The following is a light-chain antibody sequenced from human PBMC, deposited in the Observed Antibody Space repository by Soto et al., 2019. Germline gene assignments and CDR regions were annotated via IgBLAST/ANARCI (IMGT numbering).Light chain of an antibody. J-gene: IGKJ2*01. V-gene: IGKV1-39*01. CDR1: QGISSF. CDR3: QQTYSSPYT. Sequence: DIQMTQSPSSLSASVGDRVTITCRASQGISSFLNWYHQKPGKAPKLLIYAAPSLQSGVPSRFSGSGSGTDFTLTISSLQPEDFATYYCQQTYSSPYTFGQGTKLEI. CDR2: AAP.